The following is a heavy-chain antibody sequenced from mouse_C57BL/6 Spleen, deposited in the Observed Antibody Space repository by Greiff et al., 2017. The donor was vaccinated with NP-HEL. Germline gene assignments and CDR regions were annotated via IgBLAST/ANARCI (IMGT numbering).Heavy chain of an antibody. V-gene: IGHV5-17*01. CDR1: GFTFSDYG. J-gene: IGHJ4*01. CDR2: ISSGSSTI. Sequence: EVQLQESGGGLVKPGGSLKLSCAASGFTFSDYGMHWVRQAPEKGLEWVAYISSGSSTIYYADTVKGRFTISRDNAKNTLFLQMTSLRSEDTAMYYCARGAYPRAMDYWGQGTSVTVSS. CDR3: ARGAYPRAMDY. D-gene: IGHD3-1*01.